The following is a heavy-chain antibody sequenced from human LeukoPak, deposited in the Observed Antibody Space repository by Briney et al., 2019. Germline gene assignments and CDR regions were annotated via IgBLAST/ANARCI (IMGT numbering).Heavy chain of an antibody. J-gene: IGHJ4*02. V-gene: IGHV1-18*04. Sequence: EASVKVSCKASGYTFTTYGISWVRQAPGQGLEWMGWISAYNGNTSYAQKFQGRVTLTRDTSTSTVYMDLTSLRSEDTAVYYCARLEGITATMGDWGQGTLVTVSS. CDR3: ARLEGITATMGD. CDR2: ISAYNGNT. D-gene: IGHD5-12*01. CDR1: GYTFTTYG.